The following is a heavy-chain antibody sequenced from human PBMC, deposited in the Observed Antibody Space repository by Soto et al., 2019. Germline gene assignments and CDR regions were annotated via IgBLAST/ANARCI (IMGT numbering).Heavy chain of an antibody. J-gene: IGHJ3*02. V-gene: IGHV3-53*01. Sequence: PGGSLRLSCVVSGFSVSDNYMSWVRQAPGKGLEWVSVIYRGDATQYADSVKGRFTISRDNSKNTVYLQMNSLRAEDTAVYYCARDRSDSSRADSFDIWGQGTMVTVSS. CDR3: ARDRSDSSRADSFDI. CDR2: IYRGDAT. D-gene: IGHD6-25*01. CDR1: GFSVSDNY.